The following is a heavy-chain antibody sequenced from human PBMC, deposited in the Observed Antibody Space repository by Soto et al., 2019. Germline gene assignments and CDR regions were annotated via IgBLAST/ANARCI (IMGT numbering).Heavy chain of an antibody. Sequence: ASVKVSCKASGYTFTSYGISWVRQAPGQGLEWMGWISAYNGNTNYAQKLQGRVTMTTDTSTSTAYMELRSLRSDDTAVYYCARDVYYYDSSGYYYVPEYYYYGMDVWGQGTTVTVSS. CDR2: ISAYNGNT. D-gene: IGHD3-22*01. J-gene: IGHJ6*02. CDR3: ARDVYYYDSSGYYYVPEYYYYGMDV. CDR1: GYTFTSYG. V-gene: IGHV1-18*01.